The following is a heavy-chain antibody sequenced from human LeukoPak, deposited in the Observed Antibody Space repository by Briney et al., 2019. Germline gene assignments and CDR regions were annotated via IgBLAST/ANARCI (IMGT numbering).Heavy chain of an antibody. Sequence: GGSLRLSCAASGSTFSSYWMSWVRQAPGKGLEWVANIKQDGSEKYYVDSVKGRFTISRDISKNTLYLQMNSLRAEDMAVYYCAKDGGQGADYWGQGTLVTVSS. CDR2: IKQDGSEK. V-gene: IGHV3-7*03. D-gene: IGHD3-16*01. CDR3: AKDGGQGADY. CDR1: GSTFSSYW. J-gene: IGHJ4*02.